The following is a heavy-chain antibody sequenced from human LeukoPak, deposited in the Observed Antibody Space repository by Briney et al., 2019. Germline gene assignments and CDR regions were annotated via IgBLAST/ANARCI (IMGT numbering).Heavy chain of an antibody. D-gene: IGHD1-1*01. CDR3: ARGGTEGGLEISFFFDL. Sequence: SETLSLTCTVSGGSISGSYWSWIRQPPGKGLEWIGYIFYGSTNYNPSLKSRVTISVDTSKNQFSLKLSSVTAADTAVYYCARGGTEGGLEISFFFDLWGRGTLVTVSS. J-gene: IGHJ2*01. V-gene: IGHV4-59*01. CDR1: GGSISGSY. CDR2: IFYGST.